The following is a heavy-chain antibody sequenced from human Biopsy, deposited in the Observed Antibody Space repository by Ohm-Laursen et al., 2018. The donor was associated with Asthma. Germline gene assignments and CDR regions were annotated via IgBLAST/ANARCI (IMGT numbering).Heavy chain of an antibody. D-gene: IGHD2-15*01. J-gene: IGHJ5*02. CDR1: GGSLRSYD. Sequence: GTLSLTCAVSGGSLRSYDWTWIRLPPGKGLEYIGDVSHTWSTNYNPSLKSRVTMSLDTSKSQFSLRLTSVTPADTAVYYCARLADCSGGACYSYGWFDPWGQGTRVTVSS. CDR2: VSHTWST. V-gene: IGHV4-59*01. CDR3: ARLADCSGGACYSYGWFDP.